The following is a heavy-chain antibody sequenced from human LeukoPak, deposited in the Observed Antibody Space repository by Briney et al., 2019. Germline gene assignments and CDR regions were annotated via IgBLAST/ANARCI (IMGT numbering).Heavy chain of an antibody. CDR2: IYTSGST. V-gene: IGHV4-4*07. CDR1: GGSISSYY. J-gene: IGHJ5*02. CDR3: ARDRGQQWLWWFDP. Sequence: PSETLSLTCTVSGGSISSYYWSWIRRPAGKGLEWIGRIYTSGSTNYNPSLKSRVTMSVDTSKNQFSLKLSSVTAADTAVYYCARDRGQQWLWWFDPWGQGTLVTVSS. D-gene: IGHD6-19*01.